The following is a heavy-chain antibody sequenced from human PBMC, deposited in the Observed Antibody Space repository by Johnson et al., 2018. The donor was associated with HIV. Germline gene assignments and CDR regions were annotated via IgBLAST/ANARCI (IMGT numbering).Heavy chain of an antibody. D-gene: IGHD3-16*01. CDR1: GFTLSLFA. CDR2: INSDGGTT. J-gene: IGHJ3*01. CDR3: ARGSRYTYDNDYAYLLHAFDF. V-gene: IGHV3-64*01. Sequence: VQLVESGGGLVQPGGSLRLSCTASGFTLSLFAMHWVRQAPGKGLEYVSGINSDGGTTEYVNSVKGRFTISRDNSKNTLYLQMGSLRIEDGAVYYCARGSRYTYDNDYAYLLHAFDFWGQGTMVTVSS.